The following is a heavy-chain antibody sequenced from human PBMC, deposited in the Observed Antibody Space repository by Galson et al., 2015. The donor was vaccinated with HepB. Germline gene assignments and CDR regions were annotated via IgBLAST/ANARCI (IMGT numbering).Heavy chain of an antibody. CDR2: IVPIFGTP. Sequence: SVKVSCKGSGDTFDSSSISWLRQAPGQGLQWMGRIVPIFGTPTYAQNFQDRVTITADDSTKTVYMELTSLRSDDTAVYYCATGAGRQVNWFDPWGQGTPVIVSS. J-gene: IGHJ5*02. D-gene: IGHD6-19*01. CDR1: GDTFDSSS. V-gene: IGHV1-69*13. CDR3: ATGAGRQVNWFDP.